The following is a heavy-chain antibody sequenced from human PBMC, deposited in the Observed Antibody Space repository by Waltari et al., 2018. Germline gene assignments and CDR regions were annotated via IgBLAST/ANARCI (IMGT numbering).Heavy chain of an antibody. V-gene: IGHV3-33*01. CDR3: ASQSTTLFDY. J-gene: IGHJ4*02. CDR1: GFTFSRFG. Sequence: QVQLVESGGGVVQPGRSLRLSCAASGFTFSRFGMHWVRQAPGKGLEWVAVIWHDGSNEYYVDSVKGRCTISRDNSKNTLYLQMNSLRAEDSAVYYCASQSTTLFDYWGQGTLVTVSS. D-gene: IGHD2-15*01. CDR2: IWHDGSNE.